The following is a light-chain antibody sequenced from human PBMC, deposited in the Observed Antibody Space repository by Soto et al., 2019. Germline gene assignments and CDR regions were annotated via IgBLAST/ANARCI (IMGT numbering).Light chain of an antibody. V-gene: IGKV4-1*01. Sequence: DIVMTQSPDSLAVSLGERATINCKSSQSVLSSSNNKNYLAWYQQKPGKAPKLLIYAASSLQSGVPSRFSGSGSGTDFTLTISSLQPEDFATYYCQQSYSTPWTFGQGTKVDIK. CDR1: QSVLSSSNNKNY. CDR2: AAS. CDR3: QQSYSTPWT. J-gene: IGKJ1*01.